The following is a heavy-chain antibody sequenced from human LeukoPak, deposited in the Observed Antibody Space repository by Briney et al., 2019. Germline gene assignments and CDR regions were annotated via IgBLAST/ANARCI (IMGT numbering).Heavy chain of an antibody. D-gene: IGHD3-3*01. V-gene: IGHV4-38-2*02. CDR2: IYHSGST. CDR1: GYSISSGYY. Sequence: PSETLSLTCTVSGYSISSGYYWGWIRQPPGKGLEGIGSIYHSGSTYYNPSLKSRVTISVYTSKNQFPLKLSSVTAADTAVYYCASPRRVRFLEWLLYHYWGQGTLVTVSS. CDR3: ASPRRVRFLEWLLYHY. J-gene: IGHJ4*02.